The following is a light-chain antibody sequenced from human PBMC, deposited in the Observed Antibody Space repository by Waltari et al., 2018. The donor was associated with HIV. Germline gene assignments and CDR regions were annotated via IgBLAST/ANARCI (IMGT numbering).Light chain of an antibody. CDR2: RNN. J-gene: IGLJ2*01. CDR3: AAWGNSLSLL. V-gene: IGLV1-47*01. Sequence: QSVLTQPPSASGTPGKRVTISCSGSSSNIGSNYVYWYQQLPGTAPKLLLYRNNQRPSGVPDRFSGSKSGISASLAISGLRSEDEADYYCAAWGNSLSLLFGGGTKLTVL. CDR1: SSNIGSNY.